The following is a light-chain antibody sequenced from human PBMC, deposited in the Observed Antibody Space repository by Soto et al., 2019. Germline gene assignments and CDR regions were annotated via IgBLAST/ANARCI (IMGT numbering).Light chain of an antibody. V-gene: IGKV3-15*01. CDR3: QQYDKWPPSNT. J-gene: IGKJ2*01. CDR1: QSVSSN. Sequence: DIVMTQSPATLSGSPGDGATVSCRASQSVSSNLAWYQQKPGQAPRLLIYGASTRATGIPARFSGSGSGTEFTLTISSLQSEDFAVYYCQQYDKWPPSNTFGQGTKLEIK. CDR2: GAS.